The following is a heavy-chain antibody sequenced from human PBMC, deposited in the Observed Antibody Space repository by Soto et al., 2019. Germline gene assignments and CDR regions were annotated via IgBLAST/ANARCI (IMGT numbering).Heavy chain of an antibody. CDR3: ARAYDILTGYYPPPSGEGYNWFDP. CDR1: GGSFSGYY. Sequence: SETLSLTCAVYGGSFSGYYWTWIRQPPGTGLEWIGEINHSGSTNYNPSLKSRVTISVDTSKNQFSLKLSSVTAADTAVYYCARAYDILTGYYPPPSGEGYNWFDPWGQGTLVTVSS. CDR2: INHSGST. V-gene: IGHV4-34*01. J-gene: IGHJ5*02. D-gene: IGHD3-9*01.